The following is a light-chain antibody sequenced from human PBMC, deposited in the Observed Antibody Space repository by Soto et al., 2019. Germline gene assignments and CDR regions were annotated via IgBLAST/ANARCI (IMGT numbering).Light chain of an antibody. CDR2: EVS. CDR1: SSDVGSYNL. CDR3: CSYAGSSSGV. V-gene: IGLV2-23*02. Sequence: QSALTQPASVSGSPGQSITISCTGTSSDVGSYNLVSWYQQHPDKAPKLMIYEVSKRPSGVSNRFSGSKSGNTASLTISGLQAEDEADYYCCSYAGSSSGVFGGGTKLTVL. J-gene: IGLJ3*02.